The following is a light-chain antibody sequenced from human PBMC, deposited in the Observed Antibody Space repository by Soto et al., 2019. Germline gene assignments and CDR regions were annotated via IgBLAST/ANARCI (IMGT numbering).Light chain of an antibody. CDR1: SSDVGAYSY. Sequence: QSALTQPASVSGSPGQSITISCTGTSSDVGAYSYVSWYQQHPGKAPKLIIYDVSNRPSGVSNRFSGSKFGNTASLTISGLQAEDEADYYCSSYTSSITLVFGGGTKVTVL. J-gene: IGLJ2*01. CDR2: DVS. V-gene: IGLV2-14*01. CDR3: SSYTSSITLV.